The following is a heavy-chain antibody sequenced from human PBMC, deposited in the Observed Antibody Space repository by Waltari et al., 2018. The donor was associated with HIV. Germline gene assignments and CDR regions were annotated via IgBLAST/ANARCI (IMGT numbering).Heavy chain of an antibody. Sequence: QVQLVESGGGVVQPGQSLRLSCAASGFTFSSYAMHWVRQAPGKWMVWVAGIWHDAKNQYYAESVQCRFTISRDNSKNTLYLQMNSLRAEDTALYYCARDSPAFSRGTEELDYWGQGTLVTVSS. D-gene: IGHD2-2*01. CDR3: ARDSPAFSRGTEELDY. CDR1: GFTFSSYA. CDR2: IWHDAKNQ. J-gene: IGHJ4*02. V-gene: IGHV3-33*01.